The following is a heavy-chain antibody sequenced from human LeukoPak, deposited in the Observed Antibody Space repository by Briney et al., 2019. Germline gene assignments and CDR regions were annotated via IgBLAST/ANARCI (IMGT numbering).Heavy chain of an antibody. Sequence: GGSLRLSCAASGFPFSSYGMHWVRQAPGKGLEWVSAISGSGGSTYYADSVKGRFTISIDNSKNTLYLQMNSLRAEDTAVYYCAKGTTVVTGLYGMDVWGQGTTVTVSS. CDR1: GFPFSSYG. V-gene: IGHV3-23*01. D-gene: IGHD4-23*01. CDR2: ISGSGGST. J-gene: IGHJ6*02. CDR3: AKGTTVVTGLYGMDV.